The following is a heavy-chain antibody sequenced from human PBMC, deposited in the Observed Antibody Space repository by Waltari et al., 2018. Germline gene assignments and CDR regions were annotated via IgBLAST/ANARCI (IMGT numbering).Heavy chain of an antibody. CDR3: ARVEMATISIDY. V-gene: IGHV4-61*09. D-gene: IGHD5-12*01. J-gene: IGHJ4*02. CDR2: IYTSGST. CDR1: GGSISSGSYY. Sequence: QVQLQESGPGLVKPSQTLSLTCTVSGGSISSGSYYWRWIRQPAGKGLEWIGYIYTSGSTNYNPSLKSRVTISVDTSKNQFSLKLSSVTAADTAVYYCARVEMATISIDYWGQGTLVTVSS.